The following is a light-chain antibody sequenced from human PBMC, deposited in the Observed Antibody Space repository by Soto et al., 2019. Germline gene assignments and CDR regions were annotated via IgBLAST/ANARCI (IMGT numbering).Light chain of an antibody. CDR2: KAS. V-gene: IGKV1-5*03. Sequence: DIQMTQSPSTLSASVGDRVTITCRASQSISHWLAWYQQKPGKAPKLLIYKASTVASGVPSRFSGSGSGTEFTLTIRSRQPYDFATDYCQQFDSYSRTFGQGTKVEVK. J-gene: IGKJ1*01. CDR3: QQFDSYSRT. CDR1: QSISHW.